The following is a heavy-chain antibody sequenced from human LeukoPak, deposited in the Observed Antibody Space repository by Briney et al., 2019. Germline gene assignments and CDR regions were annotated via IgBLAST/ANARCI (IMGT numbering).Heavy chain of an antibody. D-gene: IGHD3-10*01. CDR2: IWYDGTDG. J-gene: IGHJ4*02. Sequence: PGGSLRLSCADSGFTFSSSTMHWVRQAPGKGLEWVALIWYDGTDGFYADSVKGRFSISRDNSKSTLYLQMNSLRPEDTAVYYCAREVGSGSSAPDDWGQGTLVAVSS. CDR3: AREVGSGSSAPDD. V-gene: IGHV3-30*01. CDR1: GFTFSSST.